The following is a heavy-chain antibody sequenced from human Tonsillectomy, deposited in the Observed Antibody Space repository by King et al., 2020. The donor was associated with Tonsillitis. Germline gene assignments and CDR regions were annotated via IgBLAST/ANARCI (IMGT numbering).Heavy chain of an antibody. D-gene: IGHD4-17*01. CDR2: ISWNSGSI. Sequence: QLVQSGGGLVQPGRSLRLSCAASGFTFDDYAMHWVRQAPGKGLEGVSGISWNSGSIGYADSVKGRFTISRDNAKNSLYLQMNSLRAEDTALYYCAKDTYGDVNGGMDVWGQGTTVTVSS. CDR1: GFTFDDYA. J-gene: IGHJ6*02. V-gene: IGHV3-9*01. CDR3: AKDTYGDVNGGMDV.